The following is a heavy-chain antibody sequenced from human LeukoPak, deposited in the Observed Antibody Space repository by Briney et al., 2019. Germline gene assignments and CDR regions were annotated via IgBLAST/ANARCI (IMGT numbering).Heavy chain of an antibody. CDR3: AKDMYSSSYYFDY. V-gene: IGHV3-23*01. Sequence: GGSLRLSCAASGFTFSSYAMSWVRQAPGKWLEWVLAISGSGGSTYYADSVKGRFTLSRDSSRNTLYLQMNSVRAEDTAVYYCAKDMYSSSYYFDYWGQGPLVTVS. D-gene: IGHD6-13*01. J-gene: IGHJ4*02. CDR2: ISGSGGST. CDR1: GFTFSSYA.